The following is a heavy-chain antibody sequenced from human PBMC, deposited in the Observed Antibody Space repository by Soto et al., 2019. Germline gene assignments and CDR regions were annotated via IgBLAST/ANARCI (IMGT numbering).Heavy chain of an antibody. CDR1: GGSISISNW. V-gene: IGHV4-4*02. J-gene: IGHJ6*02. D-gene: IGHD3-22*01. CDR2: IYHSGST. CDR3: ARSPDSSGYYPRWYYYGMDV. Sequence: PSETLSLTCTVSGGSISISNWWSWVRQPPGKGLEWIGEIYHSGSTNYNPSLKSRVTISVDKSKNQFSLKLSSVTAADTAVYYCARSPDSSGYYPRWYYYGMDVWGQGTKVTVSS.